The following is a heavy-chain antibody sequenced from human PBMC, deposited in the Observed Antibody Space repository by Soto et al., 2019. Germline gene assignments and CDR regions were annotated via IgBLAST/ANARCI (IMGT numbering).Heavy chain of an antibody. CDR3: AKKDPLCDS. J-gene: IGHJ5*01. CDR2: ITFGGATT. D-gene: IGHD2-21*01. Sequence: QLLESGGGLIQPGGSLRLSCAASEFTFKNYVMSWVRQAPGKGLEWVSAITFGGATTYYADSVKGRFAISRDNSKATLYLQMNSLRAEDTAVYYCAKKDPLCDSWGQGTLVTVSS. CDR1: EFTFKNYV. V-gene: IGHV3-23*01.